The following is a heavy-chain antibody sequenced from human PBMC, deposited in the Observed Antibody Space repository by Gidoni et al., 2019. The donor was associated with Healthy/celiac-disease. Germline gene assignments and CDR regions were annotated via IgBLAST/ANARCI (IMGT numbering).Heavy chain of an antibody. CDR1: GFTFSSDW. V-gene: IGHV3-74*01. Sequence: EVQLVEYGGGLVQPGGSLRLSCAASGFTFSSDWMHWVRQAPGTGLVWVSRINSDGSSTSYADSVKGRFTISRDNAKNTLYLQMNSLRAEDTAVYYCARDRGDTVTTDYYFDYWGQGTLVTVSS. D-gene: IGHD4-17*01. J-gene: IGHJ4*02. CDR3: ARDRGDTVTTDYYFDY. CDR2: INSDGSST.